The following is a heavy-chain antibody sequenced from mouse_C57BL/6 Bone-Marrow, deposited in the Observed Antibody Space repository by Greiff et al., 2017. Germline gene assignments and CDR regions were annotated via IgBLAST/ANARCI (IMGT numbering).Heavy chain of an antibody. CDR3: ARLEFDGSSGDWYFDV. D-gene: IGHD1-1*01. CDR1: GFNIKDDY. V-gene: IGHV14-4*01. Sequence: EVQLQQSGAELVRPGASVKLSCTASGFNIKDDYMHWVKQRPEQGLEWIGWIDPENGDTEYASKFQGKATITADTSSNTAYLQLSNLTSEDTAVYFCARLEFDGSSGDWYFDVWGTGTTVTVSS. J-gene: IGHJ1*03. CDR2: IDPENGDT.